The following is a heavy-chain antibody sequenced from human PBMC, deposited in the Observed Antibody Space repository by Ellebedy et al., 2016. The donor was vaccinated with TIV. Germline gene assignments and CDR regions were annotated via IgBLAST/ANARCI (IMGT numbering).Heavy chain of an antibody. J-gene: IGHJ4*02. CDR3: ARNGYEYVWGSYHHDY. Sequence: GGSLRLSCAASGFTFSDYYMSWIRQAPGKGLEWVPYISSTSSYTNYTDSVKGRFTISRDNAKNSLYLQMNSLRDEDTAVYYCARNGYEYVWGSYHHDYWGQGTLVTVSS. V-gene: IGHV3-11*06. CDR1: GFTFSDYY. D-gene: IGHD3-16*02. CDR2: ISSTSSYT.